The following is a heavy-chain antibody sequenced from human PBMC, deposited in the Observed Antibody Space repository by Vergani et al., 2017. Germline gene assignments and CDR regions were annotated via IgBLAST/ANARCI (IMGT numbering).Heavy chain of an antibody. CDR2: ISWNSGSI. J-gene: IGHJ4*02. CDR1: GFTFDDYA. Sequence: EVQLVESGGRVVWPGGSLRLSCTASGFTFDDYAMHWVRQAPGKGLEWVSGISWNSGSIGYADSVKGRFTISRDNAKNSLYLQMNSLRAEDTALYYCAKGSWGSSPYFDYWGQGTLVTVSS. V-gene: IGHV3-9*01. CDR3: AKGSWGSSPYFDY. D-gene: IGHD6-6*01.